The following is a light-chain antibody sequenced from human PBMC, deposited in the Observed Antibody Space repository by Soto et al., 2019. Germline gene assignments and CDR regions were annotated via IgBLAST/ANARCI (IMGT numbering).Light chain of an antibody. CDR1: SSNIGTNT. V-gene: IGLV1-44*01. CDR3: AAWDDSLNGVV. CDR2: SNN. Sequence: QSVLTQPPSASGTPGQRVTVSCSGSSSNIGTNTVNWYQQFPGTAPKLLIYSNNQRPSGVPDRFSGSKSGTSASLAISWLQSEDEADYYCAAWDDSLNGVVFGGGTKETVL. J-gene: IGLJ2*01.